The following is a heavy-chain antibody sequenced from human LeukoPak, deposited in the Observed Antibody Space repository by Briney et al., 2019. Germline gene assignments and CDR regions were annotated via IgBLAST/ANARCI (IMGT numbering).Heavy chain of an antibody. CDR3: ARVYGGYGGYWFDP. J-gene: IGHJ5*02. Sequence: GGSLRLSCAASGFTFSSYSMNWVRQAPGKGLEWVSSISSSSSYIYYADSVKGRFTISRDNAKNSLYLQMNSLRAEDTAVYYCARVYGGYGGYWFDPWGQGTLVTVSS. V-gene: IGHV3-21*01. CDR2: ISSSSSYI. D-gene: IGHD4-17*01. CDR1: GFTFSSYS.